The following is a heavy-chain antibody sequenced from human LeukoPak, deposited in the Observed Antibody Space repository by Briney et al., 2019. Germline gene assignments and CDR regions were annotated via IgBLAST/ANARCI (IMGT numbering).Heavy chain of an antibody. V-gene: IGHV4-34*01. Sequence: SETLSLTCAVYGGSFSGYYWSWIRQPPGKGLEWIGSIYYSGSTYYNPSLKSRVTISVDTSKNQFSLKLSSVTAADTAVYYCARGKYYYDSSGYPFDYWGQGTLVTVSS. CDR2: IYYSGST. CDR3: ARGKYYYDSSGYPFDY. J-gene: IGHJ4*02. CDR1: GGSFSGYY. D-gene: IGHD3-22*01.